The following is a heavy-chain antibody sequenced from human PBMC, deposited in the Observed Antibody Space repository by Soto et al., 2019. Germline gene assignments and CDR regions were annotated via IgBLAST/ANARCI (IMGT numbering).Heavy chain of an antibody. CDR1: GGSVSSGSFY. J-gene: IGHJ6*02. CDR2: FYDSGST. D-gene: IGHD5-12*01. V-gene: IGHV4-61*01. CDR3: AASAPPATNYYYAMDV. Sequence: PSETLSLTCTVSGGSVSSGSFYWSWIRRPPGKGLEWIGYFYDSGSTNYNPSLRSRVTMSVDTSKNQFSLKLSSVTAADTAVYYCAASAPPATNYYYAMDVWSQGTTVTVSS.